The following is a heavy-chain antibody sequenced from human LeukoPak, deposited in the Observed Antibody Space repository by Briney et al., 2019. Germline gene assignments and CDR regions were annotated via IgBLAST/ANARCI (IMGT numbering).Heavy chain of an antibody. CDR2: ISSSSSTI. V-gene: IGHV3-48*02. Sequence: GGSLRLSCAASGFTFSSYSMNWVRQAPGKGLEWVSYISSSSSTIYYADSVKGRFTISRDNAKNSLYLQMNSLRDEDTAVYYCARVTVQTTYDFRSGSELNWGQGTLVTVSS. J-gene: IGHJ4*02. CDR3: ARVTVQTTYDFRSGSELN. D-gene: IGHD3-3*01. CDR1: GFTFSSYS.